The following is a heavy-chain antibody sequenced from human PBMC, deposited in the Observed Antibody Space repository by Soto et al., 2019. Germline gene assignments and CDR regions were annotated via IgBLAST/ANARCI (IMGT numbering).Heavy chain of an antibody. Sequence: QVQLVESGGGVVQPGRSLRLSCAASGFTFSSYAMHWVRQAPGKGLEWVAVISYDGSNKYYADSVKGRFTISRDNSKNTLYLQMNSLRAEDTAVYYCARDLAHSDDYGDYVYGYWGQGTLVTVSS. D-gene: IGHD4-17*01. CDR1: GFTFSSYA. J-gene: IGHJ4*02. CDR2: ISYDGSNK. CDR3: ARDLAHSDDYGDYVYGY. V-gene: IGHV3-30-3*01.